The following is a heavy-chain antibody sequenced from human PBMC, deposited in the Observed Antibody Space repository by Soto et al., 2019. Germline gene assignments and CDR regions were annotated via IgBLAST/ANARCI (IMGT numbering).Heavy chain of an antibody. CDR1: GGTFSSYV. D-gene: IGHD2-15*01. V-gene: IGHV1-69*12. CDR2: IIPMFASA. Sequence: QVQLVQSGAEVKKPWSSVKVSCKASGGTFSSYVISWVRQAPGQGLEWMGGIIPMFASANYAQKFQGRVTITADESTSTAYRDMSSLRSEDTAGYYCATGFPPRLVAWPSFDCWGQGTLVTVSS. J-gene: IGHJ4*02. CDR3: ATGFPPRLVAWPSFDC.